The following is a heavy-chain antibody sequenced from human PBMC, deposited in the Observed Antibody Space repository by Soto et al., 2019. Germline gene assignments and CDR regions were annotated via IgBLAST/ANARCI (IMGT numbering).Heavy chain of an antibody. CDR2: IYHSGST. D-gene: IGHD2-15*01. Sequence: QVQLQESGPGLVKPSQTLSLTCTVSGSSISSGSYYWSWIRQHPGKGLEWIGYIYHSGSTYYNPSLKSRATISLDTSKNQFSLKLSSVTAADTAVYYCARDYMAVVDWGQGTLVTVAS. J-gene: IGHJ4*02. CDR3: ARDYMAVVD. V-gene: IGHV4-31*03. CDR1: GSSISSGSYY.